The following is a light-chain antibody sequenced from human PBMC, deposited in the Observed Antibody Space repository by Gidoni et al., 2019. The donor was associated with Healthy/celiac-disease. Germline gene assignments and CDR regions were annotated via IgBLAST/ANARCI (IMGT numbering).Light chain of an antibody. J-gene: IGKJ2*01. CDR1: QSISSW. CDR3: QQYNSYPIF. Sequence: DIQMTQSPSTLSASVGDRVTITCRASQSISSWLAWYQQKPGKAPKLLIYKASSLESGVPSRFSGSGSGTEFTLTISSLQPDDFATYYCQQYNSYPIFFXQXTKLEIK. CDR2: KAS. V-gene: IGKV1-5*03.